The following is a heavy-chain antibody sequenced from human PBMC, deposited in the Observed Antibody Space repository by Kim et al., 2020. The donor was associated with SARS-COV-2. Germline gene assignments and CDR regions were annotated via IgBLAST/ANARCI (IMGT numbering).Heavy chain of an antibody. V-gene: IGHV1-18*01. CDR1: GYTFTSDD. J-gene: IGHJ4*01. CDR3: SRDDDGYGDD. D-gene: IGHD5-12*01. Sequence: VSCKASGYTFTSDDIGWVGQASGQGLEWMVWISANAGKISDAQKLQGRVTMTQGTTTSTASMKVTALRSVATAVYDCSRDDDGYGDDCGHGTHVPLSS. CDR2: ISANAGKI.